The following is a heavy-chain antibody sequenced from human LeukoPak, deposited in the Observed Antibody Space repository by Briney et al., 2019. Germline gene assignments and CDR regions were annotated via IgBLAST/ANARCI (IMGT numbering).Heavy chain of an antibody. Sequence: GGSLRLSCATSGFPFINSAMHWVRQAPGKGLEYVASISRYGDDTYYADSVKDRFTISRDNSKNTLYLQMGSLRTDDMAVYYCARAGVWHQLAIEYWGQGTLVTVSS. CDR1: GFPFINSA. CDR2: ISRYGDDT. D-gene: IGHD1-1*01. V-gene: IGHV3-64*02. J-gene: IGHJ4*02. CDR3: ARAGVWHQLAIEY.